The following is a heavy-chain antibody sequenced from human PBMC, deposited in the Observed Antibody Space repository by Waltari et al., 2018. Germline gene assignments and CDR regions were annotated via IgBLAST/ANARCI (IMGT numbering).Heavy chain of an antibody. V-gene: IGHV3-33*01. D-gene: IGHD2-2*03. CDR2: IWYDGTRE. Sequence: QVQLVESGGGVVQPGRSQRLSCAASGFSFITYGMHWVRQAPGEGLEGVAVIWYDGTREYYVDSVKGRFTISRDNSKNTLYLFMSSLRVEDTAVYFCVRDGYFGSSDALDTWGQGTEVTVSS. CDR3: VRDGYFGSSDALDT. J-gene: IGHJ3*02. CDR1: GFSFITYG.